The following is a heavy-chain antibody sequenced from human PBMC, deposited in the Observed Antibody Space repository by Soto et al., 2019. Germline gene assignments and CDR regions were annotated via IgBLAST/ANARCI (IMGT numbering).Heavy chain of an antibody. V-gene: IGHV5-51*01. CDR2: IYPGDSDT. Sequence: PGASLKISCKGSGYSFTSYWIGWVRQMPGKGLEWMGIIYPGDSDTRYSPSFQGQVTISADKSISTACLQWSSLKASDTAMYYCARRVTAIHTRGKDDAFDIWGQGTMVTVSS. CDR1: GYSFTSYW. CDR3: ARRVTAIHTRGKDDAFDI. D-gene: IGHD2-21*02. J-gene: IGHJ3*02.